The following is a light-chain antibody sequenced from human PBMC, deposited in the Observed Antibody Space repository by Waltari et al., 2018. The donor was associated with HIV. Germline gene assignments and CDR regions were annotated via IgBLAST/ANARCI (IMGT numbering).Light chain of an antibody. CDR3: GSWDSSLSSVV. Sequence: SVLTQPPSVSAAPGQKVTISCPGSHPTIGKNYVSWYQQLPGTAPKLLIYDNNKRPSGIPDRFSGSKSGTSATLGITGLQTGDEADYYCGSWDSSLSSVVFGGGTKLTVL. CDR2: DNN. CDR1: HPTIGKNY. J-gene: IGLJ2*01. V-gene: IGLV1-51*01.